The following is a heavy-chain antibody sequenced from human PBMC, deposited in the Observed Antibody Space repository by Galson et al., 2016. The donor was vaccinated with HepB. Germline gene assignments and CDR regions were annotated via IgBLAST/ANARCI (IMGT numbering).Heavy chain of an antibody. V-gene: IGHV5-10-1*01. CDR3: ARALEYGSRNYNDYDAMDV. CDR2: IDPDDSYT. CDR1: GYRLTDYW. D-gene: IGHD4-17*01. J-gene: IGHJ6*02. Sequence: QSGAEVKEPGESLRISCQGSGYRLTDYWITWVRQVPGKGLQWMGRIDPDDSYTNYSPSFQGHVTISVDKSINTAYLQWSTLKASDTAIYYCARALEYGSRNYNDYDAMDVWGPGTTVIVSS.